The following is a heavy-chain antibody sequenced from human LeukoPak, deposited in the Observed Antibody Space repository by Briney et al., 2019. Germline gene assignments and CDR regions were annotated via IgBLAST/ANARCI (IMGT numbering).Heavy chain of an antibody. CDR1: GGSISSYY. V-gene: IGHV4-59*01. CDR2: IYYSGST. J-gene: IGHJ3*02. D-gene: IGHD2-21*02. CDR3: ARDRYCGGDCTPGAFDI. Sequence: SETLSLTCTVSGGSISSYYWSWIRQPPGKGLEWIGYIYYSGSTNYNPSLKSRVTISVDTSKNQFSLKLSSVTAADTAVYYCARDRYCGGDCTPGAFDIWGRGTMVTVSS.